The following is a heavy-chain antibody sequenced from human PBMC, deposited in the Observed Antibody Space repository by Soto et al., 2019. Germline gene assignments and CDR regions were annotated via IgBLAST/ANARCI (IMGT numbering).Heavy chain of an antibody. CDR1: GDTFTNYW. J-gene: IGHJ6*02. CDR3: AASIFYYGMDV. Sequence: GESLKICCKGAGDTFTNYWIGWVRQMPGKGPEWMGIIYPGDSDTKYNPSFQGQVTISADKSITTTYLQWSSLKASDTAIYYCAASIFYYGMDVWGQGTTVTVPS. V-gene: IGHV5-51*01. CDR2: IYPGDSDT.